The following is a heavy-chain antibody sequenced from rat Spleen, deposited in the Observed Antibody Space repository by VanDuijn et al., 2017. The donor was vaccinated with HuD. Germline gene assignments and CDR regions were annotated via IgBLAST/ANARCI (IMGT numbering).Heavy chain of an antibody. V-gene: IGHV5-20*01. CDR1: GFTFSNYY. CDR2: ISYDGGST. D-gene: IGHD1-9*01. CDR3: TRYYGYTGYVMDA. Sequence: VQLVESGGGLVQPGRSMKLSCAASGFTFSNYYMAWVRQAPTKGLEWVASISYDGGSTYYRDSVKGRFTISRDDAKSTLYLQMNSLRSEDTATYYCTRYYGYTGYVMDAWGQGASVTVSS. J-gene: IGHJ4*01.